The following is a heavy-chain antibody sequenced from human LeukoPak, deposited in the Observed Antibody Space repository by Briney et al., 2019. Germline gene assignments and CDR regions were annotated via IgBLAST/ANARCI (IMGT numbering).Heavy chain of an antibody. Sequence: GGALRLSCAASGFTFSDYYMSWIRQAPGKGLAWVSYICSSGSTIYYADSVKGRFTISSDNAKNSLYLQMNSLRAEDTAVYYCARDRSVEEDYSNGPDYWGQGTLVTVSS. CDR2: ICSSGSTI. D-gene: IGHD4-11*01. CDR1: GFTFSDYY. V-gene: IGHV3-11*01. CDR3: ARDRSVEEDYSNGPDY. J-gene: IGHJ4*02.